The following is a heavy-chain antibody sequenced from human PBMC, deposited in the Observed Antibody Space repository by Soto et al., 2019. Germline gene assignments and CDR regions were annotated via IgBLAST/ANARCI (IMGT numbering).Heavy chain of an antibody. V-gene: IGHV4-39*01. CDR2: IYYSGST. Sequence: QLQLQESGPGLVKPSETLSLTCTVSGGSISSNNYYWGWIRQPPGMGLEWIGSIYYSGSTYYNPSLKRRVTITVDTSKNQFSLSLSSVTAADTAVYYCARRPYYDRGQDYWGQGTLVTVSS. CDR3: ARRPYYDRGQDY. J-gene: IGHJ4*02. D-gene: IGHD3-22*01. CDR1: GGSISSNNYY.